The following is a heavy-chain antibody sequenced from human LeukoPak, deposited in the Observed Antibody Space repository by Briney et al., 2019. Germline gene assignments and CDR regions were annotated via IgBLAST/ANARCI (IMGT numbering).Heavy chain of an antibody. CDR2: IKSKSDGGTT. V-gene: IGHV3-15*01. CDR3: TVPKGYL. Sequence: GGSLRLSCAASRFTLSNAWISWVRQAPGKGLEWVGRIKSKSDGGTTDYAAPVKGRFTISTDDSKNILYLQMNSLKTEDTAVYYCTVPKGYLWGQGTLVTVSS. J-gene: IGHJ4*02. D-gene: IGHD3-16*02. CDR1: RFTLSNAW.